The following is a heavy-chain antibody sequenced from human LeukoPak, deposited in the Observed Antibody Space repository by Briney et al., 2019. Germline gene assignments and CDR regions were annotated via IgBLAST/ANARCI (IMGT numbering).Heavy chain of an antibody. J-gene: IGHJ4*02. Sequence: SGGSLRLSCAASGFTFDDYAMHWVRQAPGKGLEWVSGISWNSGSIGYADSVKGRFTISRDNAKNSLYLQMNSLRAEDTAMYYCARATTYDILTGYFDYWGQGTLVTVSS. D-gene: IGHD3-9*01. V-gene: IGHV3-9*01. CDR1: GFTFDDYA. CDR2: ISWNSGSI. CDR3: ARATTYDILTGYFDY.